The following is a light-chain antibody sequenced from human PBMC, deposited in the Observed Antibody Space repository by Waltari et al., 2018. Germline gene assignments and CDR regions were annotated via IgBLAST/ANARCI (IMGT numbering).Light chain of an antibody. CDR1: LGVSTW. Sequence: DIQMTQSPSTLPASVGDRVTITCRASLGVSTWLAWYQQKPGKAPKLRIYDASMLESGVPLRFSCSGSGTEFTLTISSLQSEDFAVYYCQQYNNWPPYTFGQGTKLEIK. CDR3: QQYNNWPPYT. V-gene: IGKV1-5*01. J-gene: IGKJ2*01. CDR2: DAS.